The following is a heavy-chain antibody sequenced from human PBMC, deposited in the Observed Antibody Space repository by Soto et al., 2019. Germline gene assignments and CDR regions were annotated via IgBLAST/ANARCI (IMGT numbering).Heavy chain of an antibody. J-gene: IGHJ4*02. CDR1: GGSISSSSYY. Sequence: SEALSLTCTVSGGSISSSSYYWGWIRQPPGKGLEWIGSIYYSGSTYYNPSLKSRVTISVDTSKNQFSLKLSSVTAADTAVYYCARQGDYYDSSGIDYWGQGTLVTVSS. CDR3: ARQGDYYDSSGIDY. CDR2: IYYSGST. D-gene: IGHD3-22*01. V-gene: IGHV4-39*01.